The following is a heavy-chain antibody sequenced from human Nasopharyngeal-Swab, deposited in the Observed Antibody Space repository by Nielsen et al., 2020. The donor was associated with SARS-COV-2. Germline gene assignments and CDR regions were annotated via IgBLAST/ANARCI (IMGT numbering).Heavy chain of an antibody. Sequence: SETLSLTCTVSGGSIRSYYWSWIRQPPGKGLEWIGYIYYSGTTNYNPSLKSRVTISVDTSKNQFSLKLRSVSAADTAVYYCARGRGTRSYFDYWGQGTQVTVSS. CDR1: GGSIRSYY. D-gene: IGHD3/OR15-3a*01. CDR2: IYYSGTT. J-gene: IGHJ4*02. V-gene: IGHV4-59*01. CDR3: ARGRGTRSYFDY.